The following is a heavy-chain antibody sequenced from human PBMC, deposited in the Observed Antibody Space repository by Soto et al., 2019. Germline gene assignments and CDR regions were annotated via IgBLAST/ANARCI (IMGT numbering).Heavy chain of an antibody. CDR2: IHYSGRT. J-gene: IGHJ3*01. Sequence: PSETLSFPCTISSDAVSGGNFYWTWIRQPPGKGLEWLGYIHYSGRTSYNPSLKSPLTISMETSKNEFALRLSSVTAADAAVYFCARDGRYAFDALDLSGHGTMVAVSS. V-gene: IGHV4-61*01. D-gene: IGHD2-15*01. CDR1: SDAVSGGNFY. CDR3: ARDGRYAFDALDL.